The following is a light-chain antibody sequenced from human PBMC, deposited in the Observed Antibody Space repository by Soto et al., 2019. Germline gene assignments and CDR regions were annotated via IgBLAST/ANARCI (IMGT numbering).Light chain of an antibody. CDR1: QSVGSD. J-gene: IGKJ1*01. Sequence: EIVMTQSPATLSVSPGERATLSCRASQSVGSDLVWYQQKPGQVPRLLIYDASTRATGIPARFSGSGSGTEFTLTISSLQSEDFAFYYCQQFHYWWTFGQGTKVEIK. V-gene: IGKV3-15*01. CDR3: QQFHYWWT. CDR2: DAS.